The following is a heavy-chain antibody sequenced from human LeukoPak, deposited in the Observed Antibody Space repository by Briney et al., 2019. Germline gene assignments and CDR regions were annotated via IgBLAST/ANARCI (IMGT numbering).Heavy chain of an antibody. CDR3: ARGTSGYYDY. CDR1: GYTFTGYY. V-gene: IGHV1-2*02. J-gene: IGHJ4*02. CDR2: INPNSGGT. Sequence: ASVKVSCKASGYTFTGYYMHWVRQAPGQGLEWMGWINPNSGGTNSAQKFQGRVTMTRDTSISTAYMELRSLRSDDTAVYYCARGTSGYYDYWGQGTLVTVSS. D-gene: IGHD3-22*01.